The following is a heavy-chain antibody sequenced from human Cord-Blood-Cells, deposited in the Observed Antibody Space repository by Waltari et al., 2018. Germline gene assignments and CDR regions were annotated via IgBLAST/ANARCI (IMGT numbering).Heavy chain of an antibody. CDR2: ISYDGSNK. Sequence: QVQLVESGGGVVQPGRSLRLSCAASGFTFGSYALPWVRPAPGKGLEWVAVISYDGSNKYYADSVKGRFTISRDNSKNTLYLQMNSLRAEDTAVYYCARDCKKGGRYYYGMDVWGQGTTVTVSS. D-gene: IGHD2-15*01. J-gene: IGHJ6*02. V-gene: IGHV3-30-3*01. CDR3: ARDCKKGGRYYYGMDV. CDR1: GFTFGSYA.